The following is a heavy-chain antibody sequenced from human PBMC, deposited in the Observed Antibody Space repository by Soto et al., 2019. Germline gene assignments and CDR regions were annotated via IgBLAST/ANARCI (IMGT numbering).Heavy chain of an antibody. Sequence: HVQLQESGPGLVKPSQTLSLTCTVSGGSISSGGYYWSWIRQHPGKGLEWIGYIYYSGSTYYNPSLKSRVTISVDTSKNQFSLKLSSVTAADTAVYYCARATAVVAATKAFDYWGQGTLVTVSS. D-gene: IGHD2-15*01. J-gene: IGHJ4*02. V-gene: IGHV4-31*03. CDR3: ARATAVVAATKAFDY. CDR1: GGSISSGGYY. CDR2: IYYSGST.